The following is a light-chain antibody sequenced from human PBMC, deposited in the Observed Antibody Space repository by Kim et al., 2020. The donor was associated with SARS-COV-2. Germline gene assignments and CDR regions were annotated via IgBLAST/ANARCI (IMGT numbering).Light chain of an antibody. CDR3: QHYDNSHSIT. Sequence: DIQMTQSPSSLSASVGDRVTITCQASQDITNSLKWYQHKAGKAPRLLIYDTSTLEAGVPSRFSGSGSGTDFTFSISSLQPEDVATYYCQHYDNSHSITFGQGTRLEIK. V-gene: IGKV1-33*01. CDR1: QDITNS. CDR2: DTS. J-gene: IGKJ5*01.